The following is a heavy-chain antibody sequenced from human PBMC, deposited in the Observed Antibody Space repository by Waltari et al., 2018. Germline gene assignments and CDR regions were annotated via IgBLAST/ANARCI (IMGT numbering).Heavy chain of an antibody. V-gene: IGHV1-3*01. CDR1: GYTFTSYA. Sequence: QVQLVQSGAEVKKPGASVKVSCKASGYTFTSYAMHWVRQAPGQRPEWMGWINAGNGNTKYSQKFQGRVTITRDTSASTAYMELSSLRSEDTAVYYCARGYSSSSGSFGYWGQGTLVTVSS. D-gene: IGHD6-6*01. CDR2: INAGNGNT. CDR3: ARGYSSSSGSFGY. J-gene: IGHJ4*02.